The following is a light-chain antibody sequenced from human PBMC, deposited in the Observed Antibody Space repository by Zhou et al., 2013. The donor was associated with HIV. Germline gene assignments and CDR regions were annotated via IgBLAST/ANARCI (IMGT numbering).Light chain of an antibody. CDR3: QQYGTSPST. Sequence: EIVLTQSPGTLSLSPGERATLSCRASQNINTIFLAWYQQKGGQAPRLLIYGASNRATGIPDRFSGSGSGADFTLTISRVEPEDFAVYYCQQYGTSPSTFGQGTKLEIK. J-gene: IGKJ2*02. CDR2: GAS. V-gene: IGKV3-20*01. CDR1: QNINTIF.